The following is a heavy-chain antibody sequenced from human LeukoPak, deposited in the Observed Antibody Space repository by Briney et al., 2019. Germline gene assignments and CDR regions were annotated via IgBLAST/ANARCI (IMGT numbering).Heavy chain of an antibody. CDR3: AREGDLNDY. CDR2: IYHSGST. D-gene: IGHD3-16*01. J-gene: IGHJ4*02. CDR1: GYSISSGYY. V-gene: IGHV4-38-2*02. Sequence: PSETLSLTFTDSGYSISSGYYWGWIRQPPGKGLEWIGSIYHSGSTYYNPSLKSRVTLSVDTSKNQFSLKLSSVTAADTAVYYCAREGDLNDYWGQGTLVTVSS.